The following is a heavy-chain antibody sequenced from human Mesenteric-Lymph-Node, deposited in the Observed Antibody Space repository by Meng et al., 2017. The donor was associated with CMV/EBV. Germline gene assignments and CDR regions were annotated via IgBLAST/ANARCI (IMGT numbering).Heavy chain of an antibody. J-gene: IGHJ4*02. Sequence: GESLKISCEVSGFTFNNAWMNWVRQAPGKGLEWVGRMKSKTDGGTIDYAAPVKGRFTISRDDSKDTLYLQMNSPKIEDTAVYYCISMYSSNWNWGQGTLVTVSS. V-gene: IGHV3-15*01. CDR3: ISMYSSNWN. CDR1: GFTFNNAW. CDR2: MKSKTDGGTI. D-gene: IGHD6-13*01.